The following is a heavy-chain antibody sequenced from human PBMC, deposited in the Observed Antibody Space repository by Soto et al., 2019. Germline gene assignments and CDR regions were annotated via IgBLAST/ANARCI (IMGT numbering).Heavy chain of an antibody. CDR3: ARELYYDSWSGFNTHPYYFDD. CDR2: ISDDGSNT. D-gene: IGHD3-3*01. J-gene: IGHJ4*02. CDR1: GFTFSRHT. V-gene: IGHV3-30-3*01. Sequence: QVQLVESGGGVVQPGRSLRLSCAASGFTFSRHTMHWVRQAPGKGLEWVAAISDDGSNTYYADSVKGRFTISRDNSKKTLLLQLQRLSSEDTAVHHCARELYYDSWSGFNTHPYYFDDWGQGTLVTVSS.